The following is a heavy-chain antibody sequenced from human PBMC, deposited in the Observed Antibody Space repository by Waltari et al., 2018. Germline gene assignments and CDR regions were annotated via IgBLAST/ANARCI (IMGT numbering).Heavy chain of an antibody. V-gene: IGHV2-5*01. CDR2: IYWNDDK. CDR1: GFSLSTSGVG. D-gene: IGHD5-18*01. CDR3: AHSLGGYSYGTSWGWFDP. Sequence: QITLKESGPTLVKPTQTLTLTCTFSGFSLSTSGVGVGWIRQPPGKALEWLALIYWNDDKRYSPSLKSRLTITKDTSKNQVVLTLTNMDPVDTATYYCAHSLGGYSYGTSWGWFDPWGQGTLVTVSS. J-gene: IGHJ5*02.